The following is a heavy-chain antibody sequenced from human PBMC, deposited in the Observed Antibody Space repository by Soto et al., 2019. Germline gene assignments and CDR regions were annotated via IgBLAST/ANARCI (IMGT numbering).Heavy chain of an antibody. Sequence: SETLSLTCAVYGGSFSGYYWSWIRQPPGKGLEWIGEINHSGSTNYNPSLKSRVTISVDTSKNQFSLKLSSVTAADTAVYYCATYCSGGSCAKDAFDIWGQGTMVTVSS. CDR1: GGSFSGYY. D-gene: IGHD2-15*01. CDR3: ATYCSGGSCAKDAFDI. V-gene: IGHV4-34*01. J-gene: IGHJ3*02. CDR2: INHSGST.